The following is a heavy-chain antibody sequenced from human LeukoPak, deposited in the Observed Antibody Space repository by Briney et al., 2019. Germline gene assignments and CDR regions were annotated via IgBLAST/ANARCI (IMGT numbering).Heavy chain of an antibody. V-gene: IGHV4-34*01. CDR2: INHSGST. Sequence: SETLSLTCAVYGGSFSGYYWSWIRQPPGKGLEWIGEINHSGSTNYNPSLKSRVTISVDTSKNQFSLKLSSVTAADTAVYYCARIRATSKAYPLDYWGQGTLVTVSS. CDR3: ARIRATSKAYPLDY. CDR1: GGSFSGYY. J-gene: IGHJ4*02. D-gene: IGHD2-2*01.